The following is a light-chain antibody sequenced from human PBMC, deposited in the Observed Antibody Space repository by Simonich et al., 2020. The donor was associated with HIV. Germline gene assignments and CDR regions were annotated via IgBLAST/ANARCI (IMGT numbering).Light chain of an antibody. Sequence: DIVMTQSPDSLAVSMGERATINCKSSQSVLYSTNNKNYLAWYQQQPGQPPKLLIYWASAREFGVPDRFSGSGSGTDFTLTISSLQTEDVALYYCQQYYSTPLTFGPGTKVKI. CDR1: QSVLYSTNNKNY. CDR2: WAS. V-gene: IGKV4-1*01. J-gene: IGKJ3*01. CDR3: QQYYSTPLT.